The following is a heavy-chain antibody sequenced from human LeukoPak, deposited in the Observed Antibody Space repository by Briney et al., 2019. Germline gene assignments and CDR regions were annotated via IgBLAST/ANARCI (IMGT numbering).Heavy chain of an antibody. CDR1: GFTFSSYG. CDR3: AKDLYPVLRYFDWLSDY. Sequence: GRSLRLSCAASGFTFSSYGMHWVRQAPGKGLEWVAVISYDGSNKYYADSVKGRFTISRDNSKNTLYLQMNSLRAEGTAVYYCAKDLYPVLRYFDWLSDYWGQGTLVTVSS. V-gene: IGHV3-30*18. CDR2: ISYDGSNK. J-gene: IGHJ4*02. D-gene: IGHD3-9*01.